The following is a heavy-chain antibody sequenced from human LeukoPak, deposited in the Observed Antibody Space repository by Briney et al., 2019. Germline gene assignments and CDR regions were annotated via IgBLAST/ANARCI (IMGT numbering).Heavy chain of an antibody. D-gene: IGHD3-10*01. J-gene: IGHJ4*02. V-gene: IGHV4-34*01. CDR3: ARGGLYYPFDY. Sequence: SETLSLTCAVYGGSFSGYYWSWIRQPPGKGLEWIGEINHSGSTNYNPSLKSRVTISVDTSKNQFSLKLSSVTAADTAVHYCARGGLYYPFDYWGQGTLVTVSS. CDR1: GGSFSGYY. CDR2: INHSGST.